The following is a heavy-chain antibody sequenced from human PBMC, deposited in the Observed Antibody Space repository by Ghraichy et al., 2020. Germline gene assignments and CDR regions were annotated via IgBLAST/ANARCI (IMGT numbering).Heavy chain of an antibody. D-gene: IGHD3-10*01. J-gene: IGHJ6*02. CDR3: AKWVGSGSYYYYYYGMDV. Sequence: GESLNISCAASGFTFSSYAMSWVRQAPGKGLEWVSAISGSGGITYYADSVKGRFTISRDNSKNTLYVQMNGLRAEDTAVYYCAKWVGSGSYYYYYYGMDVWGQGTTVTVSS. CDR1: GFTFSSYA. V-gene: IGHV3-23*01. CDR2: ISGSGGIT.